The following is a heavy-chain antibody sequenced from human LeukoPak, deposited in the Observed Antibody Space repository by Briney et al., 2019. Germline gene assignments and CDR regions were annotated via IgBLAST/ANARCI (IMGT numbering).Heavy chain of an antibody. CDR3: ARVRAAAGANWYFDL. V-gene: IGHV3-13*04. J-gene: IGHJ2*01. Sequence: GGSLRLSCAASGFTFSNYDMHWVRQPTGKGLEWVSGIGTAGDTYSAGSVKGRFTTSRDDAKTTLYLRMNSLRAGDTAVYYCARVRAAAGANWYFDLWGRGTLVTVSS. CDR2: IGTAGDT. CDR1: GFTFSNYD. D-gene: IGHD6-13*01.